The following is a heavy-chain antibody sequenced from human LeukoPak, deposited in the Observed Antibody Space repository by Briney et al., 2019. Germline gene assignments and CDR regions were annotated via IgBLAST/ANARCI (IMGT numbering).Heavy chain of an antibody. D-gene: IGHD3-10*01. Sequence: TETLSLTCTVSGGSIRSYYWSWIRQPPGKGLEWLGYINYSGSTNYNPSLKSRVTISVDTSKNQFSLKLSSVTAADTAVYYCARDSGYYDSGLFAMDVWGQGTTVTVSS. CDR1: GGSIRSYY. CDR2: INYSGST. CDR3: ARDSGYYDSGLFAMDV. V-gene: IGHV4-59*01. J-gene: IGHJ6*02.